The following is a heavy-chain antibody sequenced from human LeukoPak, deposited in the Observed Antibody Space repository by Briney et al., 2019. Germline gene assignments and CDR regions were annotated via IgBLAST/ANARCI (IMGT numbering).Heavy chain of an antibody. Sequence: SVKVSCKASGGTFSSYAISWVRQAPGQGLEWMGGIIPIFDTANYAQKFQGRVTITTDESTSTAYMELSSLRSEDTAVYYCARDRQGRDGYNGFDYWGQGTLVTVSS. CDR2: IIPIFDTA. CDR3: ARDRQGRDGYNGFDY. J-gene: IGHJ4*02. V-gene: IGHV1-69*05. D-gene: IGHD5-24*01. CDR1: GGTFSSYA.